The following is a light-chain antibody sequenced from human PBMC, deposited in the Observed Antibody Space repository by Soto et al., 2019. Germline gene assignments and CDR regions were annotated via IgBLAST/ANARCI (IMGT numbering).Light chain of an antibody. Sequence: DIQLTQSPSFLSASVGDRVTITCRASQDISSHLAGYQQKPGKAPKLLIYAASTLQSGVPSGFGDSGSGTEFILTITILQSEDFATYYCQQVKTYPLTFGGVTKVEIK. CDR3: QQVKTYPLT. CDR1: QDISSH. J-gene: IGKJ4*01. CDR2: AAS. V-gene: IGKV1-9*01.